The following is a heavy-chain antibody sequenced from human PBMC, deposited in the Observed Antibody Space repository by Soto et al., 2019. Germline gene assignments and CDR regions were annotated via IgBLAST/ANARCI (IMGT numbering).Heavy chain of an antibody. CDR3: AKGDFDYGDYFDY. V-gene: IGHV3-30*18. CDR2: ISYDGSNK. D-gene: IGHD4-17*01. Sequence: GGSLRLSCAASGFTFSSYGMHWVRQAPGKGLEWVAVISYDGSNKYYVDSVKGRFTISRDNSKNTLYLQMNSLRAEDTAVYYCAKGDFDYGDYFDYWGQGTLVTVSS. J-gene: IGHJ4*02. CDR1: GFTFSSYG.